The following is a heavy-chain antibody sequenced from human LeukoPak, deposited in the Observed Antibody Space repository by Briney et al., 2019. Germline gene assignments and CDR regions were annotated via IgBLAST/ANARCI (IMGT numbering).Heavy chain of an antibody. CDR2: INSVGTKT. V-gene: IGHV3-43*02. CDR1: GFAFQAFD. Sequence: GGSLRLSCAASGFAFQAFDMHWVRQAPGKGLEWVSLINSVGTKTYYADSVRGRFTVSRDNSKNSLYLQMNSLRTEDTALYYCATWALYHGLDVWGQGSTVTISS. J-gene: IGHJ6*02. D-gene: IGHD1-26*01. CDR3: ATWALYHGLDV.